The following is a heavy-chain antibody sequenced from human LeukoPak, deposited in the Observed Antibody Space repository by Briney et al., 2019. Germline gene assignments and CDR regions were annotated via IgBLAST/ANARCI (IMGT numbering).Heavy chain of an antibody. CDR1: GYTFTGYY. CDR3: AREKLSDILTGFDY. Sequence: GASVKVSCKASGYTFTGYYMHWVRQAPGQGLEWMGWINPNSGGTNYAQKFQGRVTMTRDTSTSTVCMELSSLRSEDTAVYYCAREKLSDILTGFDYWGQGTLVTVSS. J-gene: IGHJ4*02. D-gene: IGHD3-9*01. CDR2: INPNSGGT. V-gene: IGHV1-2*02.